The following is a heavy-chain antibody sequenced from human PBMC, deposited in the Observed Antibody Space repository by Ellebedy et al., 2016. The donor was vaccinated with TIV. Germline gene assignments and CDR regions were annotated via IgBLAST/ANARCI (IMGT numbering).Heavy chain of an antibody. Sequence: GGSLRLXXAASGFTFSSYAMSWVRQAPGKGLEWVSAIRGSGGSTYYADSVKGRFTISRDNSKNTLYLQMNSLRAEDTAVYYCAHDLVVPAAMSDYWGQGTLVTVSS. CDR2: IRGSGGST. J-gene: IGHJ4*02. CDR1: GFTFSSYA. V-gene: IGHV3-23*01. CDR3: AHDLVVPAAMSDY. D-gene: IGHD2-2*01.